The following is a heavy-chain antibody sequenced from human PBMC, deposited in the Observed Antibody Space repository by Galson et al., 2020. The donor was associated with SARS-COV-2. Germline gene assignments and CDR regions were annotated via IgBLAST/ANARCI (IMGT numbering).Heavy chain of an antibody. CDR2: VHTSGRT. J-gene: IGHJ4*02. CDR1: GGSINSGSYY. Sequence: SETLSLTCTVSGGSINSGSYYWSWIRQPAGKGLEWIGRVHTSGRTNYSPSLKSRVAISADTSKNQFFLRLNSVTATDTGVYYCVRVNLGADDLFDSWGQGTLVTVSS. V-gene: IGHV4-61*02. CDR3: VRVNLGADDLFDS. D-gene: IGHD1-1*01.